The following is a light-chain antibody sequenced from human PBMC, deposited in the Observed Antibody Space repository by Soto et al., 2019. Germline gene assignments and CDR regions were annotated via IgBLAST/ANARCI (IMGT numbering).Light chain of an antibody. CDR3: QQRSNWPLT. V-gene: IGKV3-11*01. CDR2: DAS. CDR1: QSVSSY. J-gene: IGKJ4*01. Sequence: EIVLTQSPATLSLSPGERATLXXXASQSVSSYLAWYQQKPGQAPRLLIYDASNRATGIPARFSGSGSGTDFTLTISSLEPEDFAVYYRQQRSNWPLTFGGGTKVDIK.